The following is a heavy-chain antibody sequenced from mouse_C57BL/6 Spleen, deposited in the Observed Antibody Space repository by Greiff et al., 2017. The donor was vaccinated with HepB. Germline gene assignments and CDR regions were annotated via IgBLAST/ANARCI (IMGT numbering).Heavy chain of an antibody. CDR2: IYPGDGDT. V-gene: IGHV1-82*01. Sequence: QVQLKESGPELVKPGASVKISCKASGYAFSSSWMNWVKQRPGKGLEWIGRIYPGDGDTNYNGKFKGKATLTADKSSSTAYMQLSSLTSEDSAVYFCASPIYYGNYEDFDYWGQGTTLTVSS. CDR1: GYAFSSSW. J-gene: IGHJ2*01. CDR3: ASPIYYGNYEDFDY. D-gene: IGHD2-1*01.